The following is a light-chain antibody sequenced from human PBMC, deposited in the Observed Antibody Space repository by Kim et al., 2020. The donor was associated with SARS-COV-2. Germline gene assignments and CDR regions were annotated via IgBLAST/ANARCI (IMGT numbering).Light chain of an antibody. CDR2: YKSDSDK. J-gene: IGLJ3*02. V-gene: IGLV5-45*02. Sequence: LTRTLRSDINVGTYRIYWYQQKPGSPPQYLLRYKSDSDKQQGSGVPSRFSGSKDASANAGILLISGLQSEDEADYYCMIWHSSAWVFGGGTQLTVL. CDR3: MIWHSSAWV. CDR1: SDINVGTYR.